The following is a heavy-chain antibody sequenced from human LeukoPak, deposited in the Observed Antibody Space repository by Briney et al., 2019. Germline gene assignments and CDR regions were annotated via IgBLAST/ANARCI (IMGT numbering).Heavy chain of an antibody. Sequence: PGGSLRLSCAASGFTFSGSTMHWVRQASGKGLEWVGRIRNKANSHATAYAESVKGRFTISRDDSKNTVYLQMNSLKTEDTAVYYCTGQPNYGDYPNWGQGALVTVSS. J-gene: IGHJ4*02. D-gene: IGHD4-17*01. CDR3: TGQPNYGDYPN. CDR1: GFTFSGST. V-gene: IGHV3-73*01. CDR2: IRNKANSHAT.